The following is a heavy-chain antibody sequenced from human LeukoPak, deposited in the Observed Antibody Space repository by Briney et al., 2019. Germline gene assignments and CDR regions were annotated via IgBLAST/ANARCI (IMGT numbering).Heavy chain of an antibody. J-gene: IGHJ4*02. D-gene: IGHD4-11*01. CDR1: GFTFSSYN. V-gene: IGHV3-21*01. CDR2: ISSSSSYI. Sequence: PGGSLRLSCAASGFTFSSYNMNWVRQAPGKGLEWVSTISSSSSYIHYADSVKGRFTVSRDNAKSSLFLQMNSLRAEDTAIYYCARDNDFTNYYWGQGTLVTVSS. CDR3: ARDNDFTNYY.